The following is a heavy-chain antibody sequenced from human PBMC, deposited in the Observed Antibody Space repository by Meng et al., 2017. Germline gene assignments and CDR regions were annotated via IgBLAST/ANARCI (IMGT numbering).Heavy chain of an antibody. J-gene: IGHJ4*02. CDR3: ARGGGSSWSHYNDY. D-gene: IGHD6-13*01. V-gene: IGHV4-4*07. CDR2: IYTSGST. CDR1: GGSISSYY. Sequence: VPLQESGQGLGKPSETLSLPCTASGGSISSYYWSWIRQPAGKGLEWIGRIYTSGSTNYNPSLKSRVTMSVDTSKNQFSLKLSSVTAADTAVYYCARGGGSSWSHYNDYWGQGTLVTVSS.